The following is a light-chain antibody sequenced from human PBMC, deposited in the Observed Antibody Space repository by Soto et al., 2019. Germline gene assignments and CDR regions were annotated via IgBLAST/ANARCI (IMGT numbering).Light chain of an antibody. CDR1: QSVSSN. V-gene: IGKV3-15*01. CDR3: QQYNNWPQT. J-gene: IGKJ1*01. CDR2: GAS. Sequence: EIVMTQSPATLSVSPGQRATRSCRASQSVSSNLAWYQQKPGQAHRVLRYGASNRATGIPARFSGSGSGTEFTLTISSLQSEDFAVYYCQQYNNWPQTFGQGTKVEIK.